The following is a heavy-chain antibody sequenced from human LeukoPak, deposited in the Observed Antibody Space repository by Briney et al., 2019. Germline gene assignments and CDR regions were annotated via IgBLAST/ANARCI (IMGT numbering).Heavy chain of an antibody. CDR2: IYHTGST. CDR3: STDRPTGFDH. Sequence: SETLSLTCTVSGASIRSYYWSWTRQTPGKGLEWIGYIYHTGSTKYNPSLKSRVTISIDTSKNHFSLTLTSVTAADTAVYYCSTDRPTGFDHWGQGALVTVSS. CDR1: GASIRSYY. D-gene: IGHD2-8*02. V-gene: IGHV4-59*01. J-gene: IGHJ4*02.